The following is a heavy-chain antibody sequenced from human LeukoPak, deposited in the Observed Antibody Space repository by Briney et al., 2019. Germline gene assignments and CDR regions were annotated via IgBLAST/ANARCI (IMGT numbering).Heavy chain of an antibody. CDR1: GFTFSSYW. D-gene: IGHD6-13*01. V-gene: IGHV3-74*01. J-gene: IGHJ6*02. Sequence: PGGSLRLSCAASGFTFSSYWIHWVRQVPGKGLVWVSRIHGDGRTTTYADSVKGRFTISRDNAKNTLYLQMNSLRAEDTAVYYCAREAMYSSSPFSDYYYYYGMDVWGQGTTVTVSS. CDR3: AREAMYSSSPFSDYYYYYGMDV. CDR2: IHGDGRTT.